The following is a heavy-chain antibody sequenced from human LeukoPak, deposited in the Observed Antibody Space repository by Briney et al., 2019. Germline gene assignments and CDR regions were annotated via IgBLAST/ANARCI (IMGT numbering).Heavy chain of an antibody. CDR2: IYKSGST. J-gene: IGHJ5*02. CDR1: GGSITDYY. D-gene: IGHD1-26*01. CDR3: ARDDRVSGTFLRWFDP. V-gene: IGHV4-4*07. Sequence: SETLSLTCTVSGGSITDYYWSWIRQPAGKGLEWIGHIYKSGSTDYNPSLKGRVTMSMDTSKSQFSLNLRSVTAADTAVYYCARDDRVSGTFLRWFDPWGQGTLVTVSS.